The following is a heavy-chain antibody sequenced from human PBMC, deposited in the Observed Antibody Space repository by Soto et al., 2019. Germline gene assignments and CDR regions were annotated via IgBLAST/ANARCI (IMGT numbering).Heavy chain of an antibody. CDR3: ATMRGFFEF. CDR1: AFRFSSYS. V-gene: IGHV3-23*01. D-gene: IGHD3-22*01. J-gene: IGHJ4*02. CDR2: ITGSGDKT. Sequence: RGSLRLSCAATSAFRFSSYSMSWVRQTPGKGLEWVSAITGSGDKTYYADSVEGRFTISRDNSKDTHYLQMSSLRAEDTAIYYCATMRGFFEFWGQGALVTVSS.